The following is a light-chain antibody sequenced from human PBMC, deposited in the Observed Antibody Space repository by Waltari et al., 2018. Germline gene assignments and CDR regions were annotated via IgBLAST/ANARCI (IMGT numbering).Light chain of an antibody. CDR3: QQYYSAPPWT. Sequence: DFVLTQSPDSLAVSLGERATINCRSSQSVFYNSDNRNYLAWYQQKPGQPPKLLISWAATRRSGVPDRFSCGGSGTDFTRTINALQAEYVAVYYCQQYYSAPPWTFGQGTKVEIK. CDR2: WAA. J-gene: IGKJ1*01. CDR1: QSVFYNSDNRNY. V-gene: IGKV4-1*01.